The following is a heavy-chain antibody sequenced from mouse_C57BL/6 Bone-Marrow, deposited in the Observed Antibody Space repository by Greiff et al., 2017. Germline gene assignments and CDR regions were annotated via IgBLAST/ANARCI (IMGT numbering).Heavy chain of an antibody. Sequence: QVTLKVSGPGILQPSQTLSLTCSFSGFSLSTFGMGVGWIRQPSGKGLEWLAHIWWDDDKYYKPALKSRLTISKDPSNNQVILKIADVDTADTATYYCARGTYYYDSSRFDYWGQGTTLTVSS. CDR3: ARGTYYYDSSRFDY. V-gene: IGHV8-8*01. J-gene: IGHJ2*01. D-gene: IGHD1-1*01. CDR2: IWWDDDK. CDR1: GFSLSTFGMG.